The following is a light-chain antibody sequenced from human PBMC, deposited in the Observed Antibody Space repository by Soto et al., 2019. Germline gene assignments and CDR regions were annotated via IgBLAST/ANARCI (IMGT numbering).Light chain of an antibody. CDR1: SSDVGSYNY. J-gene: IGLJ1*01. Sequence: QSVLTQPRSVSGSPGQSVTISCTGTSSDVGSYNYVSWYRQHPDKAPKLIIYDVSQRPSGVPDRFSGSKSGNTASLTISGLQAEDEADYCCCSYAGSYSFDFGTGTKVTVL. CDR2: DVS. V-gene: IGLV2-11*01. CDR3: CSYAGSYSFD.